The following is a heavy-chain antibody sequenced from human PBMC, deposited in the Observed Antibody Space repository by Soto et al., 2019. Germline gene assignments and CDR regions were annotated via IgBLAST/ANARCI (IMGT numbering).Heavy chain of an antibody. Sequence: GGSLRLSCAASGFTFSSYAMHWVRQAPGKGLEWVAVISYDGSNKYYADSVKGRFTISRDNSKNTLYLQMNSLRAEDTAVYYCARAQHYYDSSGSDFDYWGQGTMVTVYS. CDR2: ISYDGSNK. CDR3: ARAQHYYDSSGSDFDY. D-gene: IGHD3-22*01. CDR1: GFTFSSYA. J-gene: IGHJ4*02. V-gene: IGHV3-30-3*01.